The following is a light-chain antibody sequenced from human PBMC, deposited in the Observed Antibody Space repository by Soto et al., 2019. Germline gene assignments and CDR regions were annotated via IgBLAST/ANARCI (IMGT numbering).Light chain of an antibody. V-gene: IGKV1-39*01. Sequence: DIQMTQSPSSLSASVGDRVTIACRASQDISRYLHWYQQKPGQAPKFLLYSASSLQSGVPSRFSGRGYGPDFNPTISSLQPEDFPTYYCQQRHSFPFSFGPGTKVHIK. CDR2: SAS. CDR3: QQRHSFPFS. CDR1: QDISRY. J-gene: IGKJ3*01.